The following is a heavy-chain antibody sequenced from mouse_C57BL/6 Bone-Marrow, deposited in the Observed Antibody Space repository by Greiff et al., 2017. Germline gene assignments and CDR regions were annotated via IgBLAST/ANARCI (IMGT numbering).Heavy chain of an antibody. Sequence: QVQLKESGPGLVAPSQRLSITCTVSGFSFTSYAISWVRQPPGKGLEWLGVIWPGGGTNYNSALKSRLSISTDNSESQVFLKMNSLQTDDTARYYGARNHYDGSSYGEMDYWGQGTSVTVSS. J-gene: IGHJ4*01. D-gene: IGHD1-1*01. V-gene: IGHV2-9-1*01. CDR1: GFSFTSYA. CDR3: ARNHYDGSSYGEMDY. CDR2: IWPGGGT.